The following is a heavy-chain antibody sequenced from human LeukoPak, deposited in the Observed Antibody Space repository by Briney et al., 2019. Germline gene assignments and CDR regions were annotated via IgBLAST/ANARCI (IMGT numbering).Heavy chain of an antibody. D-gene: IGHD1-26*01. CDR1: GFTFNTYN. V-gene: IGHV3-23*01. CDR2: ISGSGGST. CDR3: AKEITVGATHTYYFDY. Sequence: PGGSLRLSCAASGFTFNTYNMSWVRQAPGKGLEWVSGISGSGGSTYYADSVKGRFTISRDNSKNTLYLQMNSLRAEDTAIYYCAKEITVGATHTYYFDYWGQGTLVTVSS. J-gene: IGHJ4*02.